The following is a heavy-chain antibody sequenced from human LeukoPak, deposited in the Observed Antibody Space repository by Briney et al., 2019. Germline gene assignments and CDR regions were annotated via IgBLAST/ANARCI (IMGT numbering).Heavy chain of an antibody. CDR3: ARAPGLYDYVWASYRYTGKGYYFDY. D-gene: IGHD3-16*02. CDR1: GFTFSSYG. Sequence: GGSLRLSCAASGFTFSSYGMHWVRQAPGKGLEWVAVIWYDGSNKYYADSVKGRFTISRDNAKNSLYLQMHSLRAEDTAVYYCARAPGLYDYVWASYRYTGKGYYFDYWGQGILVTVSS. CDR2: IWYDGSNK. V-gene: IGHV3-33*01. J-gene: IGHJ4*02.